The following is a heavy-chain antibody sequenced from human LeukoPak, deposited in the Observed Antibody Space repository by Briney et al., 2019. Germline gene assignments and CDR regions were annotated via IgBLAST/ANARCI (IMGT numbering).Heavy chain of an antibody. CDR1: GGSFSGYY. CDR2: INHSGSS. CDR3: ARGEDGDYYFQH. D-gene: IGHD4-17*01. V-gene: IGHV4-34*01. J-gene: IGHJ1*01. Sequence: PSETLSLTCAVSGGSFSGYYWSWIRQPPGKGLEWIGEINHSGSSNYNPSLKSRVTISVDTSKNQFSLKLSSVTAADTAVYYCARGEDGDYYFQHWGQGTLVTGSS.